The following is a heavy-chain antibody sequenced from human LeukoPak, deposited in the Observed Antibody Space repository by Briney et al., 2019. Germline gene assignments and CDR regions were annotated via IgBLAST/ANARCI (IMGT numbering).Heavy chain of an antibody. CDR3: ARPFTMVRGVSNDY. CDR2: IKQDGSET. D-gene: IGHD3-10*01. V-gene: IGHV3-7*01. CDR1: GFTLSSYW. Sequence: GGSLRLSCAASGFTLSSYWMNWVRQAPGKGLEWVANIKQDGSETYYGDSVRGRFTISRDNAKNSVYLQVTSLRVEDTAVYYCARPFTMVRGVSNDYWGQGTLVTVSS. J-gene: IGHJ4*02.